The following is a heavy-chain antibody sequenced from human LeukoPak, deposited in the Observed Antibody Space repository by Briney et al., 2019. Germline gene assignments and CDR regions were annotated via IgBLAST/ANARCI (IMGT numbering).Heavy chain of an antibody. V-gene: IGHV1-69*05. CDR2: IIPIFGTA. CDR1: GGTFSSYA. J-gene: IGHJ6*03. CDR3: ASSRPIVVPLGRYCSGGSCYQNYYYYYMDV. Sequence: HGASVKVSCKASGGTFSSYAISWVRQAPGQGLEWMGGIIPIFGTANYAQKFQGRVTITTDESTSTAYMELSSLRSEDTAVYYCASSRPIVVPLGRYCSGGSCYQNYYYYYMDVWGKGTTVTVSS. D-gene: IGHD2-15*01.